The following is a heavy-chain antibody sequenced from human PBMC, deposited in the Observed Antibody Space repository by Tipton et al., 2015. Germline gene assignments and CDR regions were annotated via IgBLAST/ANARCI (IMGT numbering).Heavy chain of an antibody. CDR3: ARENSMWYPYFDY. J-gene: IGHJ4*02. CDR1: GGTFSNFA. V-gene: IGHV1-18*01. CDR2: ISPYNANT. D-gene: IGHD2-15*01. Sequence: QLVQSGAEVKKPGSSVKVSCEASGGTFSNFAISWVRQAPGQGLEWMGWISPYNANTKYAQKFLGRVTVTTDASTNTAYMELRTLRSDDTAVYYCARENSMWYPYFDYWGQGTLVTASS.